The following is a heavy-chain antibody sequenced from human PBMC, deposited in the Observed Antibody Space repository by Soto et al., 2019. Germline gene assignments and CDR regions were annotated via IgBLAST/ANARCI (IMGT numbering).Heavy chain of an antibody. CDR3: AKALGELSPESYDH. D-gene: IGHD3-16*02. CDR1: GFTFSSYG. V-gene: IGHV3-30*18. J-gene: IGHJ4*02. Sequence: QVQLVESGGGVVQPGRSLRLSCAASGFTFSSYGMHWVRQAPGKGLEWVAIISYDGSNQYYADSVKGRFPISRDNSKNTLFLQMNSLRPEDTAVYYCAKALGELSPESYDHWGQGILVTVSS. CDR2: ISYDGSNQ.